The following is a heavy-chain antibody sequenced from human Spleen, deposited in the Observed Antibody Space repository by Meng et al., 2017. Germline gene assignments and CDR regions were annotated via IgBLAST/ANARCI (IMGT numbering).Heavy chain of an antibody. J-gene: IGHJ4*02. V-gene: IGHV2-5*02. CDR3: AHRGIAVAAYDY. CDR1: GFSLSTSGVG. D-gene: IGHD6-19*01. CDR2: IYWDDDK. Sequence: QITLKESGPTLVKPTQTLTLTCTLSGFSLSTSGVGVGWIRQPPGKALQWLALIYWDDDKRYSPSLKSRLTITKDTSKNQVVLSMTNMDPVDTATYYCAHRGIAVAAYDYWGQGTLVTVSS.